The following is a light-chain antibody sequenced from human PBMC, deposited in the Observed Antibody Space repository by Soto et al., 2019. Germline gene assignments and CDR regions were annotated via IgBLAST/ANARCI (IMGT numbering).Light chain of an antibody. CDR3: QQRSNWPG. Sequence: DIELTQSPATLSLSPGDRATLSCRASPSVSSCLAWYQQKPGQAPRLLIYDASSRATGIPARFSGSGSGTEFTLTISSLEPEDVAIYYCQQRSNWPGFGGGTKVEIK. CDR1: PSVSSC. J-gene: IGKJ4*02. CDR2: DAS. V-gene: IGKV3-11*01.